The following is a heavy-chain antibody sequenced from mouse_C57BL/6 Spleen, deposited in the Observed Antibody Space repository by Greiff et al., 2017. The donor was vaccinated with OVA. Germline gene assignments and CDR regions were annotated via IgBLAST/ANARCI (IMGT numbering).Heavy chain of an antibody. D-gene: IGHD1-1*01. CDR1: GYTFTSYW. J-gene: IGHJ4*01. CDR3: ALITTVVPLGYAMDY. CDR2: IHPNSGST. V-gene: IGHV1-64*01. Sequence: QVQLQQSGAELVKPGASVKLSCKASGYTFTSYWMHWVKQRPGQGLEWIGMIHPNSGSTNYNEKFKSKATLTVDKSSSTAYMQLSSLTSEDSAVYYCALITTVVPLGYAMDYWGQGTSVTVSS.